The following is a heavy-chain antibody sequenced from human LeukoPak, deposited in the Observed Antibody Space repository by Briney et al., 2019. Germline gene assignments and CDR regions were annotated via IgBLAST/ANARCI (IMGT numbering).Heavy chain of an antibody. Sequence: GGSLRLSCAASGFTFSNYWKHWVRQAPGKGLVWVSRIDGDGSSTSYADSVKGRFTISRDNAKNTLYLQMTSLRAEDTAVYYCARTIVGAAFDYWGQGTLGTVSS. CDR1: GFTFSNYW. J-gene: IGHJ4*02. CDR2: IDGDGSST. V-gene: IGHV3-74*01. D-gene: IGHD1-26*01. CDR3: ARTIVGAAFDY.